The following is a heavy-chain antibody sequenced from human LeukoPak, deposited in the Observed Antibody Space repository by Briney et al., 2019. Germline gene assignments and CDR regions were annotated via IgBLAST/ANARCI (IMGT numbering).Heavy chain of an antibody. CDR2: ISAYNSNT. CDR1: GGTFSSYA. Sequence: ASVKVSCKASGGTFSSYAISWVRQAPGQGLEWMGWISAYNSNTNSAQKFQDRVTMTTDTSTNTAYMELRSLRSDDTAVYYCARKALNLGALGYWGQGTLVTVSS. CDR3: ARKALNLGALGY. D-gene: IGHD3-16*01. V-gene: IGHV1-18*01. J-gene: IGHJ4*02.